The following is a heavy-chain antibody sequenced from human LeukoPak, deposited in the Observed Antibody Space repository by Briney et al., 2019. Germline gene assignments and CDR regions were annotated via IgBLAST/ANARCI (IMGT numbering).Heavy chain of an antibody. D-gene: IGHD3-3*02. Sequence: SETLSLTCIVSGGSMNNYYWTCIRQPPGKGLEWIAYIHYTGITNYNPFLRSRVTISLDASKSQFSLKLNSVTAADTAFYYCARILEGSGAAFDIWGQGTMVTVSS. J-gene: IGHJ3*02. V-gene: IGHV4-59*01. CDR1: GGSMNNYY. CDR2: IHYTGIT. CDR3: ARILEGSGAAFDI.